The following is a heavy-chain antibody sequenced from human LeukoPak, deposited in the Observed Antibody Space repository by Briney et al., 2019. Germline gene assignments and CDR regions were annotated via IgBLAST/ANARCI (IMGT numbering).Heavy chain of an antibody. Sequence: GGSLRLSCAASGFTFSDYWIHWVRQAPGKGLVWVSRINTDGSITNYADSVKGRFSISRDNAKNTLYLQMSSLRAEDTAVYYCARDHGPRTGFMVREAYDYWGQGTLVTVSS. CDR1: GFTFSDYW. CDR2: INTDGSIT. CDR3: ARDHGPRTGFMVREAYDY. D-gene: IGHD3-10*01. V-gene: IGHV3-74*01. J-gene: IGHJ4*02.